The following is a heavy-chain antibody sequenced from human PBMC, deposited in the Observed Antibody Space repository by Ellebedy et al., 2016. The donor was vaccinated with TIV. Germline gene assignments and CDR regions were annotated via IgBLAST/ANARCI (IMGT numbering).Heavy chain of an antibody. CDR2: ISGSGGST. Sequence: GESLKISXAASGFTFGSYAMSWVRQAPGKGLEWVSAISGSGGSTYYADSVKGRFTISRDNSKNTLYLQMNSLRAEDTAVYYCAKRIGFWSGYPPQNWFDPWGQGTLVTVSS. V-gene: IGHV3-23*01. CDR1: GFTFGSYA. D-gene: IGHD3-3*01. CDR3: AKRIGFWSGYPPQNWFDP. J-gene: IGHJ5*02.